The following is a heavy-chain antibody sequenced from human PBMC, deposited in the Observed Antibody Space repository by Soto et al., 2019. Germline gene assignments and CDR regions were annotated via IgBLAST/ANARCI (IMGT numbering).Heavy chain of an antibody. CDR2: ISAYNGNT. J-gene: IGHJ5*02. CDR3: AIGIAVAGSWFDP. V-gene: IGHV1-18*01. CDR1: GYTFTSYG. D-gene: IGHD6-19*01. Sequence: ASVKVSCKASGYTFTSYGISCVRQAPGQGLERMGWISAYNGNTNYAQKLQGRGTMTTGTSTSTAYMELRSLRSDDTAVYYCAIGIAVAGSWFDPWGQGTLVTVSS.